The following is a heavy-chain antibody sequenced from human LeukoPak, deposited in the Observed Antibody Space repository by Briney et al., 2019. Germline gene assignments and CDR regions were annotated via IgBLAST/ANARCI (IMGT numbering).Heavy chain of an antibody. J-gene: IGHJ5*02. CDR2: ISSDGSKE. V-gene: IGHV3-30*18. D-gene: IGHD2-15*01. CDR1: GFSFSTFA. CDR3: AKGLHTSSWYGNWFDP. Sequence: GRPLRLSCGASGFSFSTFAMHWVRQTPDKGLEWVAVISSDGSKEIYADSVKGRSTISRDNSKNTLYLRMNNLTPEDTAVYYCAKGLHTSSWYGNWFDPWGQGTLVTVSS.